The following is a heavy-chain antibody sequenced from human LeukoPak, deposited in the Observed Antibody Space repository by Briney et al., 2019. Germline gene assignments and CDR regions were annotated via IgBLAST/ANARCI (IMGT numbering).Heavy chain of an antibody. Sequence: SETLSLTFTVSGGSISSYYWSWIRQAPGKGLEWIGYIYYSGSTNYNPSLKSRVTISVDTSKNQFSLKLSSVTAADTAVYYCARADSRGWYEVDYWGQGTLVTVSS. CDR3: ARADSRGWYEVDY. V-gene: IGHV4-59*01. D-gene: IGHD6-19*01. J-gene: IGHJ4*02. CDR1: GGSISSYY. CDR2: IYYSGST.